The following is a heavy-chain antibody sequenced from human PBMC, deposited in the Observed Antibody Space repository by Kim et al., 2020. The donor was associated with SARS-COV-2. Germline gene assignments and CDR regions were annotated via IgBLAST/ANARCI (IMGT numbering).Heavy chain of an antibody. V-gene: IGHV5-51*01. CDR1: GYSFTSYW. CDR3: ARLTSYDFWSGYYKPRGELYGMDV. Sequence: GESLKISCKGSGYSFTSYWIGWVRQMPGKGLEWMGIIYPGDSDTRYSPSFQGQVTISADKSISTAYLQWSSLKASDTAMYYCARLTSYDFWSGYYKPRGELYGMDVWGQGTTVTVSS. D-gene: IGHD3-3*01. J-gene: IGHJ6*02. CDR2: IYPGDSDT.